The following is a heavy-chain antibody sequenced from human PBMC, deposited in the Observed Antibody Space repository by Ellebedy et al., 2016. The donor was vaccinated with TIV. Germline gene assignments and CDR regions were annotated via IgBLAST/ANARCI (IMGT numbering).Heavy chain of an antibody. CDR2: IYYSGST. Sequence: SETLSLTXTVSGGSISSYYWSWIRQPPGKGLEWIGYIYYSGSTNYNPSLKSRVTISVDTSKNQFSLKLSSVTAADTAVYYCASRTSRDGYNGDAFDIWGQGTMVTVSS. CDR1: GGSISSYY. D-gene: IGHD5-24*01. V-gene: IGHV4-59*08. J-gene: IGHJ3*02. CDR3: ASRTSRDGYNGDAFDI.